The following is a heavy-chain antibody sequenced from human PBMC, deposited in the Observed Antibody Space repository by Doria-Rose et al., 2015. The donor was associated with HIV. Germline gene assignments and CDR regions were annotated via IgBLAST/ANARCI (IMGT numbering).Heavy chain of an antibody. Sequence: QVQLQQWGAGLLKPSETLSLTCAVYGGSLSGYYWRWIRQPPEKGLEWVGEINHSGSTNYNPSLKSQDPISVDTSKNQFSLKPSSVTAAETAVYYCARLQQLSWLSQLVDLVRYPMDVWGQGSTVTVSS. CDR3: ARLQQLSWLSQLVDLVRYPMDV. V-gene: IGHV4-34*01. CDR1: GGSLSGYY. CDR2: INHSGST. J-gene: IGHJ6*02. D-gene: IGHD6-13*01.